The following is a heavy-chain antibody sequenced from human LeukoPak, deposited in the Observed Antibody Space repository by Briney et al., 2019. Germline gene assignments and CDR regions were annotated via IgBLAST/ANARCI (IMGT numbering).Heavy chain of an antibody. CDR2: ISSSGTYI. CDR3: AREELGDYDWYFDL. J-gene: IGHJ2*01. CDR1: GFTFRSYS. Sequence: GGSLRLSCAASGFTFRSYSRNWVRQAPGKGLEWVSSISSSGTYIYYADSVKGRFTISRDNAKNALYLQMNSLRAEDTAVYYSAREELGDYDWYFDLWGRGTLVTVSS. V-gene: IGHV3-21*01. D-gene: IGHD4-17*01.